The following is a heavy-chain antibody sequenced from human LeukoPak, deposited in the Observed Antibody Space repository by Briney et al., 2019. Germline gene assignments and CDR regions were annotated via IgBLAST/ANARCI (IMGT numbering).Heavy chain of an antibody. Sequence: PSETLSLTCNVSGGFVSNTGSYWGWIRQPPGKGLEWIGSIYYSGRTYHNPSLKSRVTISVDTSKSHFSLKVNSVTAADTGVYYCARLKGSVDYMDVWGKGVTVIVSS. CDR2: IYYSGRT. CDR3: ARLKGSVDYMDV. D-gene: IGHD3-10*01. V-gene: IGHV4-39*02. J-gene: IGHJ6*03. CDR1: GGFVSNTGSY.